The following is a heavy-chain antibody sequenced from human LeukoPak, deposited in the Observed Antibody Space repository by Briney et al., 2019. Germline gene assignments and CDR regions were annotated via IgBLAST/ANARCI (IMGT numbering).Heavy chain of an antibody. D-gene: IGHD3-16*02. J-gene: IGHJ4*02. CDR3: AGGIMITFGGVIAPFDY. Sequence: SETLSLTCAVYGGSFSGYYWSWIRQPPGKGLEWIGEINHSGSTNYNPSLKSRVTISVDTSKNQFSLKLSSVTAADTAVYYCAGGIMITFGGVIAPFDYWGQGTLVTVSS. CDR2: INHSGST. V-gene: IGHV4-34*01. CDR1: GGSFSGYY.